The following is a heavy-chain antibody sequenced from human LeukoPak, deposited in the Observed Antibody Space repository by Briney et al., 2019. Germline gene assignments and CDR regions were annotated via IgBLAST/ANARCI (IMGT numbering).Heavy chain of an antibody. V-gene: IGHV1-69*06. D-gene: IGHD6-19*01. CDR1: GGTFSSYA. J-gene: IGHJ6*03. CDR2: IIPIFGTA. Sequence: ASVKVSCKASGGTFSSYAISWVRQAPGQGLEWMGGIIPIFGTANYARKFQGRVTITADKSTSTAYMELSSLRSEDTAVYYCASREWLVRPNYYYYYYYMDVWGKGTTVTVSS. CDR3: ASREWLVRPNYYYYYYYMDV.